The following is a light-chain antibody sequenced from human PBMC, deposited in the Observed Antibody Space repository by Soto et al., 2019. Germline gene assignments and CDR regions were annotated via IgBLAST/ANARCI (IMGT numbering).Light chain of an antibody. CDR3: QQRSNWLT. CDR2: DAS. V-gene: IGKV3-11*01. Sequence: EIVLTQSPATLSLSPGERATLSCRASQSVSSYLAWYQQKPGQAPRLLIYDASNRATGIPARFSGSGSGTDFPLTISSLEPEDFALYYCQQRSNWLTFGGGTKVDIK. J-gene: IGKJ4*01. CDR1: QSVSSY.